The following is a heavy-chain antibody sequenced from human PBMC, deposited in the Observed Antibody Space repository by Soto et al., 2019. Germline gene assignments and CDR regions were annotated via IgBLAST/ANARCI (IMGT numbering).Heavy chain of an antibody. Sequence: QAHLVQSGAEVKMPGDSVQVSCKASGFVSSNYNFHWVRQAPGQSLEWLGRINAGNGNTQYSQNFQVRVTFTSDASARTAFMELTNLRFEDRDIYSCASDYGSNWRLWGQGTLVSVSS. D-gene: IGHD6-19*01. J-gene: IGHJ4*02. CDR2: INAGNGNT. CDR1: GFVSSNYN. CDR3: ASDYGSNWRL. V-gene: IGHV1-3*01.